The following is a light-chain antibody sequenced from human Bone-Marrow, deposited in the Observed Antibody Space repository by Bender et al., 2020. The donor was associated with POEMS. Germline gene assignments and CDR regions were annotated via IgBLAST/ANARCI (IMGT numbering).Light chain of an antibody. Sequence: QSTLTQPRSVSGSPGQSVTMSCTGINSYVDGYYHVSWYQLHPGKGPKLIIYRVTERPSGVPDRFSGSQSGNTASLTISGLQGEDEADYYCCSYTGSWVFGGGTKLTVL. CDR3: CSYTGSWV. V-gene: IGLV2-11*01. CDR1: NSYVDGYYH. CDR2: RVT. J-gene: IGLJ3*02.